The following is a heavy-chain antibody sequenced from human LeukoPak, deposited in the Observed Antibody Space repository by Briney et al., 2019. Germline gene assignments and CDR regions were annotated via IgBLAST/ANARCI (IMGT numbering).Heavy chain of an antibody. J-gene: IGHJ6*03. CDR3: AREGHYYDSSGYPNYYYYYMDV. CDR1: GGSISSGSYY. D-gene: IGHD3-22*01. V-gene: IGHV4-61*02. Sequence: PSQTLSLTCTVSGGSISSGSYYWSWIRQPAGKGLEWIGRIYTSGSTNYNPSLKGRVTISVDTSKNQFSLKLSSVTAADTAVYYCAREGHYYDSSGYPNYYYYYMDVWGKGTTVTVSS. CDR2: IYTSGST.